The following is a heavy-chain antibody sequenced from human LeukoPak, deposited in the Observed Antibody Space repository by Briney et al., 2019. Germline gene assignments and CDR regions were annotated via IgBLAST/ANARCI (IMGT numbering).Heavy chain of an antibody. CDR2: ISPDGDNE. Sequence: PGGSLRLSCAASGFPFSTYDMHWVRQAPGKGLEWVAVISPDGDNEHFADSVKGRFTISRDNSKSTLYMQVNSLRPEDTAVSYCARGQLLLEGYFYYMDVWGKGTTVTVSS. J-gene: IGHJ6*03. CDR3: ARGQLLLEGYFYYMDV. CDR1: GFPFSTYD. D-gene: IGHD2-2*01. V-gene: IGHV3-30*01.